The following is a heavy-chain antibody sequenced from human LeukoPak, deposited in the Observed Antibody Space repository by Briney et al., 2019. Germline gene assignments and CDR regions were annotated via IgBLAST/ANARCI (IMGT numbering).Heavy chain of an antibody. CDR1: GYTFTGYY. CDR2: INPNSGGT. J-gene: IGHJ4*02. Sequence: ASVKVSCKASGYTFTGYYMHWVRQAPGQGLEWMGRINPNSGGTNYAQKFQSRVTMTRDTSISTAYMELSRLRSDDTAVYYCARGAVRGGTLDYWGQGTLVTVSS. CDR3: ARGAVRGGTLDY. V-gene: IGHV1-2*06. D-gene: IGHD3-10*01.